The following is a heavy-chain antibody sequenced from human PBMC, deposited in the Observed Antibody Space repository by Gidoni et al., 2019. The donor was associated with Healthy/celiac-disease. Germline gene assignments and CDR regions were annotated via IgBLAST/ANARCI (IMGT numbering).Heavy chain of an antibody. D-gene: IGHD2-15*01. CDR3: AKDLEDCSGGSCYLDY. J-gene: IGHJ4*02. V-gene: IGHV3-23*04. CDR1: GFTFSSYA. Sequence: EVQLVESGGGLVQPGGSLRLSCAASGFTFSSYAMSWVRQAPGKGLEWVSAISGSGGSTYYADSVKGRFTISRDNSKNTLYLQMNSLRAEDTAVYYCAKDLEDCSGGSCYLDYWGQGTLVTVSS. CDR2: ISGSGGST.